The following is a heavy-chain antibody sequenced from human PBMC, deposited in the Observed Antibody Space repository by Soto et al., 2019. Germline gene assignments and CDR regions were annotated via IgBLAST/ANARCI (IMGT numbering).Heavy chain of an antibody. CDR2: MNPNSGNT. V-gene: IGHV1-8*01. CDR3: ARGHYDILTGSYYYYMDV. J-gene: IGHJ6*03. D-gene: IGHD3-9*01. CDR1: GYTFTSYD. Sequence: QVQLVQSGAEVKKPGASVKVSCKASGYTFTSYDINWVRQATGQGLEWMGWMNPNSGNTGYAQKFQGRVTMTRNTSISTAYMELSSLRAEETAVYYCARGHYDILTGSYYYYMDVWGKGTTVTVSS.